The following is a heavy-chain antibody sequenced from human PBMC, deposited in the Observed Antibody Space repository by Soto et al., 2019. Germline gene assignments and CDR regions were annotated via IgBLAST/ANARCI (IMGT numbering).Heavy chain of an antibody. Sequence: GGSLRLSCAASGFTFSSYGMHWVRQAPGKGLEWVAVISYDGSNKYYADSVKGRFTISRDNSKNTLYLQMNSLRAEDTDVYYCAKDGGGYYYYYYYMDVWGKGTTVTVSS. J-gene: IGHJ6*03. CDR1: GFTFSSYG. CDR2: ISYDGSNK. V-gene: IGHV3-30*18. D-gene: IGHD5-12*01. CDR3: AKDGGGYYYYYYYMDV.